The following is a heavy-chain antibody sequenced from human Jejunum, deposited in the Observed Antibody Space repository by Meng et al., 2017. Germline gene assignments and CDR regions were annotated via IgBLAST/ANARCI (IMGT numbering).Heavy chain of an antibody. V-gene: IGHV4-30-4*01. J-gene: IGHJ4*02. CDR3: ARSPYSGSALPFFDY. CDR2: IYYSGST. CDR1: GDSFNSPDYY. D-gene: IGHD1-26*01. Sequence: VPLQGTGPGLVKPSQPLSLTCTVSGDSFNSPDYYWSWIRQPPEKGLEWIGYIYYSGSTYYNPSLKSRVSISGDTSNKQFSLKLTSVTAADTAVYYCARSPYSGSALPFFDYWGQGSLVTVSS.